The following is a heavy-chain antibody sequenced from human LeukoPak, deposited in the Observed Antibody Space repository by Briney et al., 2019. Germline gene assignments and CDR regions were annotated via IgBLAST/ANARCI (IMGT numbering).Heavy chain of an antibody. CDR3: AREINYYDSSGYYSHFDY. V-gene: IGHV1-69*05. D-gene: IGHD3-22*01. CDR2: IIPIFGTA. Sequence: SVKVSCKASGGTFSSYAISWVRQAPGQGLEWMGGIIPIFGTANYAQKFQGRVTITMDESTSTAYMELSSLRSEDTAVYYCAREINYYDSSGYYSHFDYWGQGTLVTVSS. J-gene: IGHJ4*02. CDR1: GGTFSSYA.